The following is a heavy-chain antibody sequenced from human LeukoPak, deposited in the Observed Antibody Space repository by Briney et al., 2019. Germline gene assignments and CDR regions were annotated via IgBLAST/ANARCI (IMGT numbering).Heavy chain of an antibody. CDR2: IYATGSA. CDR1: GGSISSGHDY. CDR3: ARGFWFDP. Sequence: TLSLTCTVSGGSISSGHDYWNWIRQSAGKGLEWIGRIYATGSANYNPSLKSRVTISLDTSKSQFSLRLSSVTAADTAIYYCARGFWFDPWGQGTLVTVSS. J-gene: IGHJ5*02. V-gene: IGHV4-61*02.